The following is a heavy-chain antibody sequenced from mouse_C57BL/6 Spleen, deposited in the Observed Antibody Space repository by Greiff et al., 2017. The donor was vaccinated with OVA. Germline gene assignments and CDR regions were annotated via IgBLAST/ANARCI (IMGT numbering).Heavy chain of an antibody. CDR2: ISYDGSN. V-gene: IGHV3-6*01. J-gene: IGHJ2*01. D-gene: IGHD2-2*01. CDR3: ARDGYDEGFDY. CDR1: GYSITSGYY. Sequence: DVKLQESGPGLVKPSQSLSLTCSVTGYSITSGYYWNWIRQFPGNKLEWMGYISYDGSNNYNPSLKNRISITRDTSKNQFFLKLNSVTTEDTATYYCARDGYDEGFDYWGQGTTLTVSS.